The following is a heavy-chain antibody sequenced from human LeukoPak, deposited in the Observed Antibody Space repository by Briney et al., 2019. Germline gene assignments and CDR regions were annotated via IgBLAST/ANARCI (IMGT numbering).Heavy chain of an antibody. V-gene: IGHV3-30*03. CDR2: ISYDGSNR. Sequence: GGSLRLSCAASGFTFSNYAIHWVRQAPGKGLEWVAVISYDGSNRFYADSVRGRFTISRDNSKNTLYLQMNSLRAEDTAVYYCARDLSGTRTSTGEPDDYWGQGTLVTVSS. J-gene: IGHJ4*02. CDR1: GFTFSNYA. D-gene: IGHD1-7*01. CDR3: ARDLSGTRTSTGEPDDY.